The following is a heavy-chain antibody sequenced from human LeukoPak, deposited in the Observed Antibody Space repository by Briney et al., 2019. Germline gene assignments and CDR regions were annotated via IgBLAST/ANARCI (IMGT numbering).Heavy chain of an antibody. D-gene: IGHD5-18*01. CDR1: GFTFSSYS. V-gene: IGHV3-21*01. CDR3: ARDRIQLWPSDY. J-gene: IGHJ4*02. CDR2: ISSSSSYI. Sequence: GGSLRLSCAASGFTFSSYSMNWVRQAPGKGLEWVSSISSSSSYIYYADSVKGRFTISRDNAKNSLYLQMNSLRAEDTAVYYCARDRIQLWPSDYWGQGTLVTVSS.